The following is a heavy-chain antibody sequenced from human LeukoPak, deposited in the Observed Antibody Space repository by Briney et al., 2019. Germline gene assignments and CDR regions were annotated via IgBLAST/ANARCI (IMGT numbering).Heavy chain of an antibody. V-gene: IGHV3-21*01. CDR2: ISSSSSYI. D-gene: IGHD1-26*01. CDR3: ATDLVGGTNY. J-gene: IGHJ4*02. CDR1: GFTFSSYS. Sequence: PGGSLRLSCAASGFTFSSYSMNWVRQAPGKGLEWVSSISSSSSYIYYADSVKGRFTISRDNAKNSLYLQMNSLRDEDTALYYCATDLVGGTNYWGQGILVIVSS.